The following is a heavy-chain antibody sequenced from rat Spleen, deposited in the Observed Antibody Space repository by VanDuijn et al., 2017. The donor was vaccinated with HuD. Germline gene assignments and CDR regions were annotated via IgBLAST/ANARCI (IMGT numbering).Heavy chain of an antibody. CDR1: GFTFSDYY. D-gene: IGHD1-6*01. Sequence: EVQLVESGGDLVQPGRSLKLSCAASGFTFSDYYMAWVRQAPTKGLEWVATISSDGGRNFYRDSVKGRFTISRDNAKSTLYLQMDSLRSEATATYYCASLMYTPDYLGVMDVWGQGASVTVSS. CDR2: ISSDGGRN. J-gene: IGHJ4*01. V-gene: IGHV5-7*01. CDR3: ASLMYTPDYLGVMDV.